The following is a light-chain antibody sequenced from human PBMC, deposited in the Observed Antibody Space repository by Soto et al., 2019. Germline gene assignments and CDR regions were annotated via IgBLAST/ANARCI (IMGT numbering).Light chain of an antibody. V-gene: IGKV3-20*01. Sequence: ENVLTQSPGTLSLSPGERATLSCRAGQSVSSSYLAWYQQKPGQDPRLLIYGASNRATGIPDRFGCSGSGTDFTLTISRMEPEDFAVYEGQQYAGSPYSFGQGTKMEIK. CDR2: GAS. CDR1: QSVSSSY. CDR3: QQYAGSPYS. J-gene: IGKJ2*01.